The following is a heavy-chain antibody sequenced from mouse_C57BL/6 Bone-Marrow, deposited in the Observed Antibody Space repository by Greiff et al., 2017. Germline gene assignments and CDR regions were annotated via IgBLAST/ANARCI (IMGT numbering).Heavy chain of an antibody. CDR1: GFSLTSYG. J-gene: IGHJ2*01. CDR2: IWSGGST. D-gene: IGHD4-1*01. Sequence: QVQLKESGPGLVQPSQSLSITCTVSGFSLTSYGVHWVRQSPGKGLEWLGVIWSGGSTDYNAAFISRLSISKDNSKSQVFFKMNSLQADDTAIYYCARGANWDLDYWGQGTTLTVSS. V-gene: IGHV2-2*01. CDR3: ARGANWDLDY.